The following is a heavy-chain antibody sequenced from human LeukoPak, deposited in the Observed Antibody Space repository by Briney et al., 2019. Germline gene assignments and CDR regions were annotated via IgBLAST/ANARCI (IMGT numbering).Heavy chain of an antibody. Sequence: ASVKVSCKASGYTFTSYGISWVRQAPGQGLEWMGWISAYNGNTNYAQKLQGRVTMTTDTSTSTAYMELSRLRSDDTAVYYCARVLTSLSGSYFFDYWGQGTLVTVSS. CDR3: ARVLTSLSGSYFFDY. J-gene: IGHJ4*02. D-gene: IGHD3-22*01. CDR1: GYTFTSYG. CDR2: ISAYNGNT. V-gene: IGHV1-18*01.